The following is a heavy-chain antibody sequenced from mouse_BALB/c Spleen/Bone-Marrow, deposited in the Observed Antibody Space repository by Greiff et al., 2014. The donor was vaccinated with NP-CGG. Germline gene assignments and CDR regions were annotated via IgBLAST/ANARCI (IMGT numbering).Heavy chain of an antibody. J-gene: IGHJ1*01. CDR2: ILPGSGST. CDR1: GYTFSSYW. CDR3: AREDGLWYFDV. V-gene: IGHV1-9*01. D-gene: IGHD1-1*01. Sequence: VQVVESGAELTKPGASVKISCKATGYTFSSYWIEWVKQRPGHGLEWIGEILPGSGSTNYNEKFKGKATFTADTSSNTAYMQLSSLTSEDSAVYYCAREDGLWYFDVWGAGTTVTVSS.